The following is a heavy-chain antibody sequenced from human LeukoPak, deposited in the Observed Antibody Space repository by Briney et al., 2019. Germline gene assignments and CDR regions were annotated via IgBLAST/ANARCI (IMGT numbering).Heavy chain of an antibody. CDR3: VRGGRGSDWGYYFDY. V-gene: IGHV4-61*02. CDR2: INSNGNT. Sequence: SQTLSLTCTVSGGSISSDDYYWSWIRQPAGKGLGWIGRINSNGNTNYNPSLKSRVTISVDTSKNQFSLKLNSVTAADTAVYFCVRGGRGSDWGYYFDYWGQGTLVTVSS. J-gene: IGHJ4*02. CDR1: GGSISSDDYY. D-gene: IGHD6-19*01.